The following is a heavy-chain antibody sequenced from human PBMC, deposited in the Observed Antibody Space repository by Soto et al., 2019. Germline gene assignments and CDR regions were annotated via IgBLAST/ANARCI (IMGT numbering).Heavy chain of an antibody. CDR3: ARDVGEGAPFDYMDV. CDR2: VNHNSGGT. Sequence: QVQLVQSGAEVKKPGASMKVSCKASGYAFIAYYIHWVRQAPGQRLEWMGWVNHNSGGTNSAQKFQGRVTMTRDTSISTAYMELSRLTSDDTAIYCCARDVGEGAPFDYMDVWGKGTTVTVSS. V-gene: IGHV1-2*02. J-gene: IGHJ6*03. D-gene: IGHD1-26*01. CDR1: GYAFIAYY.